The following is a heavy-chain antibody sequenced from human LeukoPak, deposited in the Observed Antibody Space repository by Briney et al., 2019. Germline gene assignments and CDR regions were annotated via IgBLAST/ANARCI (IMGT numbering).Heavy chain of an antibody. D-gene: IGHD2-21*02. CDR2: INIDWSST. J-gene: IGHJ4*02. V-gene: IGHV3-74*01. CDR3: ASGARTAARGTVY. CDR1: GFTFSSDG. Sequence: RASLRLACAASGFTFSSDGIHWGCHCPPKGLVLVSRINIDWSSTSYSDSVKSRFTISTDNAKNTMYLHMHSLRAEETAVYYCASGARTAARGTVYWGQGTLVTVSS.